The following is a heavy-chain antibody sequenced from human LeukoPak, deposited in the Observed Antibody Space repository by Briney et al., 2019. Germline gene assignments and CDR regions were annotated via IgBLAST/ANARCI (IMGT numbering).Heavy chain of an antibody. CDR3: AREDCSGRSCYTSFDY. D-gene: IGHD2-15*01. J-gene: IGHJ4*02. CDR2: ISYDGSNK. CDR1: GFTFSSYA. V-gene: IGHV3-30*04. Sequence: GRSLRLSCAASGFTFSSYAMHWVRQAPGKGLEWVAVISYDGSNKYYADSVKGRFTISRDNSKNTLYLQINSLRAEDTAVYHCAREDCSGRSCYTSFDYWGQGTLVTVSS.